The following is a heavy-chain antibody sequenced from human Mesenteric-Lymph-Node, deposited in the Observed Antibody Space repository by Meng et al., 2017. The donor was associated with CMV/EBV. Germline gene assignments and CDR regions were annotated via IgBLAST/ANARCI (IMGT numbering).Heavy chain of an antibody. CDR3: ARGTQQPDY. CDR1: EHSFTTYG. CDR2: IRPYTGNT. Sequence: ASVKVSCKASEHSFTTYGVSWVRQAPGQGLEWMGWIRPYTGNTIYAQKFQGRVTLTTDTSTGTAYMELRSLTSDDTAVYYCARGTQQPDYWGQRTLVTVSS. D-gene: IGHD6-13*01. J-gene: IGHJ4*02. V-gene: IGHV1-18*01.